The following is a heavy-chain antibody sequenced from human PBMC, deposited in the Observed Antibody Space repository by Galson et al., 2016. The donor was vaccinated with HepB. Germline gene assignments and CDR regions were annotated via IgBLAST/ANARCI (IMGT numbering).Heavy chain of an antibody. CDR1: GFTFSSYG. CDR2: ISYDGSNK. Sequence: SLRLSCAASGFTFSSYGMHWVRQAPGKGLEWVAVISYDGSNKYYADSVKGRFTVSRDNSKNTLYLRMNSLTAEDTAVYYCARGWYSSGWVDYWGQGTLVTVSS. CDR3: ARGWYSSGWVDY. J-gene: IGHJ4*02. V-gene: IGHV3-30*03. D-gene: IGHD6-19*01.